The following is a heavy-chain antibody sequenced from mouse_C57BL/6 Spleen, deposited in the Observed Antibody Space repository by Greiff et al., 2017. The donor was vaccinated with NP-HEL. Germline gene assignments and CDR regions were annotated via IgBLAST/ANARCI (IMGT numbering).Heavy chain of an antibody. D-gene: IGHD2-3*01. Sequence: VQLQQSGAELVRPGASVKLSCTASGFNIKDDYMHWVKPSPEQGLEWIGWIDPENGDTEYASKFQGKATITADTSSNTAYLQLSSLTSEDTAVYYCTTDGYYRYFDVWGTGTTVTVSS. CDR3: TTDGYYRYFDV. CDR2: IDPENGDT. V-gene: IGHV14-4*01. J-gene: IGHJ1*03. CDR1: GFNIKDDY.